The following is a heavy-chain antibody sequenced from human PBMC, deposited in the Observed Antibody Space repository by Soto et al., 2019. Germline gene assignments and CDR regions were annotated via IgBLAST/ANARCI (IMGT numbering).Heavy chain of an antibody. V-gene: IGHV3-23*01. CDR2: ISGSGGST. Sequence: PGGSLRLSCAASGFTFSSYAMSWVRQAPGKGLEWVSAISGSGGSTYYADSVKGRFTISGDNSKNTLYLQMNSLRAENTAVYYCAKGPDSSGYAGDAFDIWGQGTMVTVSS. CDR3: AKGPDSSGYAGDAFDI. D-gene: IGHD3-22*01. J-gene: IGHJ3*02. CDR1: GFTFSSYA.